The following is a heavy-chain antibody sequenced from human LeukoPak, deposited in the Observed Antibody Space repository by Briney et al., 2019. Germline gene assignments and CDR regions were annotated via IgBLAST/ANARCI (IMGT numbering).Heavy chain of an antibody. J-gene: IGHJ4*02. D-gene: IGHD3-10*01. CDR3: ARAIRWSYFDY. CDR1: GGSIRGYY. CDR2: IYSSGST. V-gene: IGHV4-59*12. Sequence: SETLSLTCNVSGGSIRGYYWSWIRQPPGKGLEWIGYIYSSGSTNYNPSLKSRVTISVDTSKNQFSLKLSSVTAADTAVYYCARAIRWSYFDYWGQGTLVTVSS.